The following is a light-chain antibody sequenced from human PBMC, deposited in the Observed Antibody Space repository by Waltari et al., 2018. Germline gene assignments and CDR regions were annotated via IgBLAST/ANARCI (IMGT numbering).Light chain of an antibody. CDR1: LSISNW. J-gene: IGKJ3*01. CDR3: QQANTFPVT. Sequence: DIQMTQSPSSVSASVGDRVTITCRASLSISNWLTWYQQKPVKAPKRLIYAASTVQSGVPSRFSGNGSGTDFTLTISSVQPEDFATYYCQQANTFPVTFGPGTTVDV. V-gene: IGKV1-12*01. CDR2: AAS.